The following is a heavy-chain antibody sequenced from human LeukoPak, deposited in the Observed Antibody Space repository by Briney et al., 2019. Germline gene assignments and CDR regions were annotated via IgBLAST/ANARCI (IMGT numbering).Heavy chain of an antibody. CDR3: ARDGVPPPGYYYMDV. V-gene: IGHV1-69*13. J-gene: IGHJ6*03. CDR2: IIPIFGTA. D-gene: IGHD1-1*01. CDR1: GGTFSSYA. Sequence: GASVKVSCKASGGTFSSYAISWVRQAPGQGLEWMGGIIPIFGTANYAQKFQGRVTITADESTSTAYMELRSLRSDDTAVYYCARDGVPPPGYYYMDVWGKGTTVTISS.